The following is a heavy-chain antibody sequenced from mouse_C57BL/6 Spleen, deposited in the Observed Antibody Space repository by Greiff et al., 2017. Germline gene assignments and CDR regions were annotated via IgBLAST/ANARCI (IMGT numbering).Heavy chain of an antibody. CDR1: GYTFTDYN. Sequence: VQLQQSGPELVKPGASVKIPCKASGYTFTDYNMDWVKQSHGKSLEWIGDINPNNGGTIYNQKFKGKATLTVDTSSSTAYMELRSLTSEDTAVYYCARSPLCYGSSYFDVWGTGTTVTVSS. V-gene: IGHV1-18*01. D-gene: IGHD1-1*01. CDR3: ARSPLCYGSSYFDV. J-gene: IGHJ1*03. CDR2: INPNNGGT.